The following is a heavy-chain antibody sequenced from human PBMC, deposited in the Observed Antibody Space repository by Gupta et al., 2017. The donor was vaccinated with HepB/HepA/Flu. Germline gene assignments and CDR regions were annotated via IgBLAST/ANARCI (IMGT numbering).Heavy chain of an antibody. CDR3: ARTTVTTSFDI. Sequence: QMQLVESGGGVVQPGRSLRLSCAASGFTFSNYGMHWARQAPDKGLEWLAFIWFDGSNKYYADSVKGRFTISRDNSKNTLYLQMNSLRAEDTAVYYCARTTVTTSFDIWGPGTMVTVSS. D-gene: IGHD4-17*01. CDR2: IWFDGSNK. CDR1: GFTFSNYG. V-gene: IGHV3-33*01. J-gene: IGHJ3*02.